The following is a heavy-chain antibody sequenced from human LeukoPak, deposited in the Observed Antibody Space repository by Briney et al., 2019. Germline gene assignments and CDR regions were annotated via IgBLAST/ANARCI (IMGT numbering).Heavy chain of an antibody. J-gene: IGHJ4*02. Sequence: GGSLRLSCAASGFTFSNYAMTWVRQAPGKGLEWVSGISASGGSTYYADSVKGRFTISRDNSKNTLYLQMNSLTAEDTAVYYCAKIGAEIAVAGRAPWYFDCWGQGTLVTVSS. CDR3: AKIGAEIAVAGRAPWYFDC. CDR2: ISASGGST. CDR1: GFTFSNYA. D-gene: IGHD6-19*01. V-gene: IGHV3-23*01.